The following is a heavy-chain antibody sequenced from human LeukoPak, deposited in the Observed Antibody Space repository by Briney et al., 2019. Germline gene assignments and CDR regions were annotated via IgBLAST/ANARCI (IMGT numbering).Heavy chain of an antibody. Sequence: GGSLRLSCAASGFTFSSYAMSWVRQAPGKGLEWVSAISGSGGSTYYADSVKGRFTISRDNSKNTLYLQMNSLRAEDTAVYYCAKHSGYDSSGYYYMGWGQGTLVTVSS. CDR3: AKHSGYDSSGYYYMG. CDR1: GFTFSSYA. D-gene: IGHD3-22*01. V-gene: IGHV3-23*01. J-gene: IGHJ4*02. CDR2: ISGSGGST.